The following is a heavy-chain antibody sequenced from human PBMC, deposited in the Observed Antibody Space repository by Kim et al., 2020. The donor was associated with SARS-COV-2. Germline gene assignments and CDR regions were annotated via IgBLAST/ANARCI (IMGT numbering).Heavy chain of an antibody. Sequence: SGPTLVNPTQTLTLTCTFSGFSLSTSGMCVNWIRQPPGKALEWLARIDWDDDKYYNTSLKTRLTISKDTSKNQVVLTMTNMDPVDTATYYCARVRGTGTTGSQSYRYYMDVWGKGTTVTVSS. V-gene: IGHV2-70*11. D-gene: IGHD1-7*01. CDR2: IDWDDDK. J-gene: IGHJ6*03. CDR3: ARVRGTGTTGSQSYRYYMDV. CDR1: GFSLSTSGMC.